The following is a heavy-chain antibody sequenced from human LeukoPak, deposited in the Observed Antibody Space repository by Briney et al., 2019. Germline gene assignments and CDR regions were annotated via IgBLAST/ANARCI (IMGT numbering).Heavy chain of an antibody. J-gene: IGHJ4*02. CDR2: ISYDGNNK. CDR1: GFTFSTYG. Sequence: PGRSLRLSCTASGFTFSTYGMHWVRQAPGKGLEWEAVISYDGNNKYYADSMKGRFTISRDNSKNTLYLQMSSLRAEDTAVYYCAKDMRTTSWYGIDYWGQGTLVTVSS. D-gene: IGHD6-13*01. V-gene: IGHV3-30*18. CDR3: AKDMRTTSWYGIDY.